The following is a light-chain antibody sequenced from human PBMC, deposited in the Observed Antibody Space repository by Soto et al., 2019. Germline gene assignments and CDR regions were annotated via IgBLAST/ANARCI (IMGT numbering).Light chain of an antibody. J-gene: IGKJ1*01. CDR2: GTS. CDR1: QSVSSSY. V-gene: IGKV3-20*01. CDR3: HQYDKSPLT. Sequence: EIVLTQSPGTLSLSPGERATLSCRASQSVSSSYLAWYQQKPGQAPRLLIYGTSTRATGIPDRFSGSGSGTDFTLTISSLEPEDFAVYYCHQYDKSPLTFGRGTKVEIK.